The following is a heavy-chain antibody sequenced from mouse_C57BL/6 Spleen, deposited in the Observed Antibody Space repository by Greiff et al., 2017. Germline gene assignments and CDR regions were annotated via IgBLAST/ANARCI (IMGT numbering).Heavy chain of an antibody. Sequence: DVHLVESGGGLVKPGGSLKLSCAASGFTFSDYGMHWVRQAPEKGLEWVGYISSGSSTIYYADTVKGRFTISRDNAKNTLFLQMTSLRSEDTALYYCARGASPFDYWGHGTTLTVSS. J-gene: IGHJ2*01. V-gene: IGHV5-17*01. CDR3: ARGASPFDY. CDR1: GFTFSDYG. D-gene: IGHD6-1*01. CDR2: ISSGSSTI.